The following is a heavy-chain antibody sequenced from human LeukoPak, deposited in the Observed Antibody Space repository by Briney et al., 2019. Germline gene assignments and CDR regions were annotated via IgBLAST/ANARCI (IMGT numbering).Heavy chain of an antibody. CDR2: ISGSGGST. D-gene: IGHD3-3*01. Sequence: GGSLRLSCAGSGFTFGSYWMHWVRQAPGKGLEWVSAISGSGGSTYYADSVKGRFTISRDNSKNTLYLQMNSLRAEDTAVYYCAKKVGDFWSGYYVDFDYWGQGTLVTVSS. CDR1: GFTFGSYW. J-gene: IGHJ4*02. CDR3: AKKVGDFWSGYYVDFDY. V-gene: IGHV3-23*01.